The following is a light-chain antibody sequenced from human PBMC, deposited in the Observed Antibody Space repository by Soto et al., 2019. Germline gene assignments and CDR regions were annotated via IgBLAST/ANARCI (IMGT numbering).Light chain of an antibody. CDR1: QSVGGN. J-gene: IGKJ5*01. V-gene: IGKV3-20*01. CDR3: PQYGTSPII. CDR2: GAS. Sequence: EIVMTQGPSALSVSRGERDTISCRASQSVGGNLAWYQQRPGQAPRLLIYGASNRATGIPERFSGSGSGTDFTLTISSLEPEDCAVYYCPQYGTSPIICGQGTRLEIK.